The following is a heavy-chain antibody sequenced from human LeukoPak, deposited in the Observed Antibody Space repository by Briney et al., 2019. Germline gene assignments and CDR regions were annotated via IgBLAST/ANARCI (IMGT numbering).Heavy chain of an antibody. J-gene: IGHJ4*02. V-gene: IGHV3-7*05. CDR3: ARGGGRHVEY. Sequence: PGGSLRLSCAASGFTFSNAWMSWVRQAPGKGLEWVANIKEDGSEKNYVDSVKGRFTISRDNAKNSLYLQMNILRAEDTAVYYCARGGGRHVEYWGQGNLVTVSS. D-gene: IGHD3-16*01. CDR1: GFTFSNAW. CDR2: IKEDGSEK.